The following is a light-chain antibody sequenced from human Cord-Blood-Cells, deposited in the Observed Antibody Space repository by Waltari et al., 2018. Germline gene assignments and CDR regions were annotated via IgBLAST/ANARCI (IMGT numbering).Light chain of an antibody. CDR1: PSLLHINGDNY. CDR2: LGS. V-gene: IGKV2-28*01. Sequence: DIVMTQSPLSPPVTPGEPVSISCRSSPSLLHINGDNYLDWYLQKPGHSPQLLIYLGSNRASGVPDRFSGSGSGTDFTLKISRVEAEDVGVYYCMQALQTPITFGQGTRLEIK. J-gene: IGKJ5*01. CDR3: MQALQTPIT.